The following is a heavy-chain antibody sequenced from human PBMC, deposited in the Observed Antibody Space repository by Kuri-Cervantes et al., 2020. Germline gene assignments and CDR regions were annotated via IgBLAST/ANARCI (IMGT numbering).Heavy chain of an antibody. J-gene: IGHJ3*02. CDR3: AKDHFTFNSEDAFDI. CDR2: ISSSSSYI. V-gene: IGHV3-21*01. Sequence: GGSLRLSCAASGFTFSSYSMNWVRQAPGKGLEWVSSISSSSSYIYYADSVKGRFTISRDNAKNSLYLQMNSLRAEDTAVYYCAKDHFTFNSEDAFDIWGQGTMVTVSS. CDR1: GFTFSSYS. D-gene: IGHD1-26*01.